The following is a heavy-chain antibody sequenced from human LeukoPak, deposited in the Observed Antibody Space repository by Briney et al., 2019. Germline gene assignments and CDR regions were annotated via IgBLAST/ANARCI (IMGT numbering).Heavy chain of an antibody. Sequence: GASVKVSCKSSGYTFTSYDINWVRQAPGQGLEWVGWMNPNSGSTGYAQKFQGRVTITRNTSISTAYMELSGLRSEDTAVYYCARGRSTGYHYYFEYWGQGTLVTVSS. CDR3: ARGRSTGYHYYFEY. J-gene: IGHJ4*02. V-gene: IGHV1-8*03. CDR1: GYTFTSYD. CDR2: MNPNSGST. D-gene: IGHD5-12*01.